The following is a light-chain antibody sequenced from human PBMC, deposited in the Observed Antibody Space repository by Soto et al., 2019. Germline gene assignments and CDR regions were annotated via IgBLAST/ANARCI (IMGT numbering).Light chain of an antibody. V-gene: IGLV2-8*01. CDR2: EVT. J-gene: IGLJ1*01. CDR1: SSDVGGYNY. Sequence: QSALTQPASVSGSPGQWITISCTGASSDVGGYNYVSWYQQRPGKAPKLIIYEVTRRPSGVPDRIFGSKSYTTASLTVSGLQAEDEADYYCSSFAGTNSFVFGTGTKVTVL. CDR3: SSFAGTNSFV.